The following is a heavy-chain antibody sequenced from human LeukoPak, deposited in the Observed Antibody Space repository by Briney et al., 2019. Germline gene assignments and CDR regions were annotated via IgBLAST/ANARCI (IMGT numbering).Heavy chain of an antibody. Sequence: GASVKVSCKASGYTFTSYGISWVRQAPGQGLEWMGWISAYNGNTNYAQKLQGRVATTTDTSTSTAYMELRSLRSDDTAVYYCARDHEPLLWFGEMSDYWGQGTLVTVSS. J-gene: IGHJ4*02. CDR3: ARDHEPLLWFGEMSDY. V-gene: IGHV1-18*01. CDR2: ISAYNGNT. D-gene: IGHD3-10*01. CDR1: GYTFTSYG.